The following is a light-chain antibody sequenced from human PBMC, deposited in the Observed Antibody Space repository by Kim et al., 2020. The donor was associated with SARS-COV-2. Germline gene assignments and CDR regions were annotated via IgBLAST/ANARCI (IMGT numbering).Light chain of an antibody. J-gene: IGKJ2*03. CDR3: QEYINWPQYS. CDR1: QSVSNK. V-gene: IGKV3-15*01. Sequence: PGDRAPLSCTASQSVSNKLAWYQQKPGQAPSLLIYRASARATGVPDRFSGSGSGTEFTLTISGLQSEDFAVYYCQEYINWPQYSFGQGTKLEIK. CDR2: RAS.